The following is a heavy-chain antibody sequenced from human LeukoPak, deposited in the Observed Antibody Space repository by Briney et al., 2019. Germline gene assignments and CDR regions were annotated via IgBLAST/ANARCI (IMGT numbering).Heavy chain of an antibody. CDR2: INPNSGGT. V-gene: IGHV1-2*02. J-gene: IGHJ4*02. CDR1: GYTSTTYY. D-gene: IGHD5-24*01. Sequence: ASVKVSCKASGYTSTTYYIHWVRQAPGQGLEWMGWINPNSGGTNYAQKFQGRVTMTRDTSLNTAYLELSGLRSDDTAVYYCARVGQSDYWGQGTLVTVSS. CDR3: ARVGQSDY.